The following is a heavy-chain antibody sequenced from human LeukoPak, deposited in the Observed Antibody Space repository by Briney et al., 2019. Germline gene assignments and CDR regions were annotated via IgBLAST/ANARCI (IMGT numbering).Heavy chain of an antibody. J-gene: IGHJ5*02. Sequence: SETLSLTCTVSGGSISSYYWNWVRQPPGKGLEWIGNIYSSGSTDYNPSLKSRVTISVDTSKNQFSLKLSSVTAADTAVYYCARGSGSYTRWFDPWGQGTLVTVSS. CDR2: IYSSGST. CDR3: ARGSGSYTRWFDP. D-gene: IGHD3-10*01. V-gene: IGHV4-59*12. CDR1: GGSISSYY.